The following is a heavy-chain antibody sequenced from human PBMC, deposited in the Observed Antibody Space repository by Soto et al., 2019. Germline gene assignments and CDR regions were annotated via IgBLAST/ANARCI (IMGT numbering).Heavy chain of an antibody. Sequence: QVQLVESGGGVVQPGRSLRLSGVASGFTFSSYAMHWVRQAPGKGLEWVALISYDGSNKYYTDSVKGRFTISRDNSKNTLYLQMNILRVEDTAVYYCVRAPHPWGSVDYWGQGTLVTVSS. V-gene: IGHV3-30-3*01. D-gene: IGHD7-27*01. J-gene: IGHJ4*02. CDR2: ISYDGSNK. CDR3: VRAPHPWGSVDY. CDR1: GFTFSSYA.